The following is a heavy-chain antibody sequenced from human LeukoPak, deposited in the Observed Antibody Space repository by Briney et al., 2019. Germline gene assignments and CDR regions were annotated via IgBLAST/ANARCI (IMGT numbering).Heavy chain of an antibody. CDR2: IYYSGST. Sequence: SETLPLTCTVSGGSISSSSYYWGWIRQPPGKGLEWIGSIYYSGSTYYKPSLNSRVTISVDTSKNQFSLKLSSVTAADTAVYYCAGTMVRGVIGAFDIWGQGTMVTVSS. J-gene: IGHJ3*02. CDR3: AGTMVRGVIGAFDI. CDR1: GGSISSSSYY. V-gene: IGHV4-39*01. D-gene: IGHD3-10*01.